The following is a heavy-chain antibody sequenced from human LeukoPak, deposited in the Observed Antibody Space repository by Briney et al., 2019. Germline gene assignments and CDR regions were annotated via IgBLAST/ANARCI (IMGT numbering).Heavy chain of an antibody. V-gene: IGHV3-9*01. J-gene: IGHJ2*01. Sequence: GRSLRLSCAASGFTFDDYAMHWVRHAPGKGLEWVSGISWNSGSIGYADSVKGRFTISRDNAKNSLYLQMNSLRAEDTALYYCAKDETVTTFRYFDLWGRGALVTVSS. CDR2: ISWNSGSI. CDR3: AKDETVTTFRYFDL. CDR1: GFTFDDYA. D-gene: IGHD4-17*01.